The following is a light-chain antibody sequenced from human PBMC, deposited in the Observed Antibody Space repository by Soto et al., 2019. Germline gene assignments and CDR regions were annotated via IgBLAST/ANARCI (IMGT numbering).Light chain of an antibody. J-gene: IGLJ2*01. CDR1: SSNIGKNP. CDR2: NHN. Sequence: QSMLTQPPSASGTPGQRVTISCSGSSSNIGKNPVNWYRHLPGAAPKLLIYNHNQRPSGVPDRFSDSKSGTSASLAITGLQSEDEADYYCAVWDDSLNGVLFGGGTKLTVL. CDR3: AVWDDSLNGVL. V-gene: IGLV1-44*01.